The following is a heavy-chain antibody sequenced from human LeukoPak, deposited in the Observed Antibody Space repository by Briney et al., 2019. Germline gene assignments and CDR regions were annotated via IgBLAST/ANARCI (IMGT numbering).Heavy chain of an antibody. CDR3: ARVKIDEQLGYYFDY. V-gene: IGHV1-8*01. J-gene: IGHJ4*02. CDR2: MNPNSGNT. Sequence: ASVKVSCKASGYTFTSYDINWVRQATGQGLEWMGWMNPNSGNTGYARKFQGRVTMTRNTSIGTAYMELSSLRSEDTAVYYCARVKIDEQLGYYFDYWGQGTLVTVSS. CDR1: GYTFTSYD. D-gene: IGHD6-6*01.